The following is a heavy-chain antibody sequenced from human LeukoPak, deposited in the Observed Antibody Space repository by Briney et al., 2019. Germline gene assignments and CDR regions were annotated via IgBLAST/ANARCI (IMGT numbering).Heavy chain of an antibody. CDR1: GGSISSYY. J-gene: IGHJ4*02. CDR3: ARDSTIFGVVPYFDY. CDR2: IYTSGST. V-gene: IGHV4-4*07. D-gene: IGHD3-3*01. Sequence: KPSETLSLTCTVSGGSISSYYWSWIRQPAGKGLEWIGRIYTSGSTNYNPSLKSRVTMSVDTSTNQFSLKLSSVTAADTAVYYCARDSTIFGVVPYFDYWGQGTLVTVSS.